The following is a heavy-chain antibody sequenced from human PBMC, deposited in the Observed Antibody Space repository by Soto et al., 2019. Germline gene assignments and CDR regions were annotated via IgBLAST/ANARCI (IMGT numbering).Heavy chain of an antibody. CDR3: AKRGVVRGNYYYYYMDV. CDR2: ISGSGGST. V-gene: IGHV3-23*01. CDR1: GFTFSSYA. J-gene: IGHJ6*03. Sequence: GGSLRLSCAASGFTFSSYAMSWVRQAPGKGLEWVSAISGSGGSTYYADSVKGRFTISRDNSENTLYLQMNSLRAEDTAVYYCAKRGVVRGNYYYYYMDVWGKGTTVTVSS. D-gene: IGHD3-10*01.